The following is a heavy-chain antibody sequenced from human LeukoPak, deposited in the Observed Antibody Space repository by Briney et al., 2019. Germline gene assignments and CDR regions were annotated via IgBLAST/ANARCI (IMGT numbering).Heavy chain of an antibody. CDR2: IYYSGST. V-gene: IGHV4-39*01. CDR3: ARLGGVVVMPAAVGY. CDR1: GGSISSSSYY. D-gene: IGHD2-15*01. Sequence: SETLSLTCTVSGGSISSSSYYWGWIRQSPGKGLEWIGSIYYSGSTYYNPSLKSRVTISVDTSKSEFSLKLSSVTAADTAVYYCARLGGVVVMPAAVGYWGQGTLVTVSS. J-gene: IGHJ4*02.